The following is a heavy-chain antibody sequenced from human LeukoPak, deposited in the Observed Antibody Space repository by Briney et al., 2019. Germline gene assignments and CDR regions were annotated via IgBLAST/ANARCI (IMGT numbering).Heavy chain of an antibody. CDR2: IYYSGTT. CDR3: ARISSSNWYNERGAFDV. CDR1: GGSISNYY. V-gene: IGHV4-59*01. Sequence: SETLSLTCTVSGGSISNYYWNWIRQPPGKGLELIGYIYYSGTTNYNPSLKSRVTISVDTSKNQFSLKLRSVTAADTAVYYCARISSSNWYNERGAFDVWGQGTMVTVSS. D-gene: IGHD6-13*01. J-gene: IGHJ3*01.